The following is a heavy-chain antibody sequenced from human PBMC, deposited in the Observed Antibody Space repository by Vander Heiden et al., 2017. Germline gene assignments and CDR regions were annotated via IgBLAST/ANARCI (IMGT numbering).Heavy chain of an antibody. Sequence: QVQLVESGGGVVPSGSSLRPPCAASGFTFKTHGMHWVLQAPGKGLEWLEIIWYDGNTKDYADSVKGRFTISRDNSKNTLYLEMSSLRVEDTAIYYCARAGSDIAVAGPFDFWGQGTLVTVSS. V-gene: IGHV3-33*01. CDR1: GFTFKTHG. CDR3: ARAGSDIAVAGPFDF. CDR2: IWYDGNTK. D-gene: IGHD6-19*01. J-gene: IGHJ4*02.